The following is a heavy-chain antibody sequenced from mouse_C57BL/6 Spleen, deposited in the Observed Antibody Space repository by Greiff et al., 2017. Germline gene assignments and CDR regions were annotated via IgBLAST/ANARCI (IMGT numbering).Heavy chain of an antibody. D-gene: IGHD1-1*01. V-gene: IGHV1-42*01. CDR1: GYSFTGYY. CDR2: INPSTGGT. Sequence: DVQLQESGPELVKPGASVKISCKASGYSFTGYYMNWVKQSPEKSLEWIGEINPSTGGTTYNQKFKAKATLTVDKSSSTAYMQLKSLTSEDSAVYYCARKGYYGSSPFAYWGQGTLVTVSA. J-gene: IGHJ3*01. CDR3: ARKGYYGSSPFAY.